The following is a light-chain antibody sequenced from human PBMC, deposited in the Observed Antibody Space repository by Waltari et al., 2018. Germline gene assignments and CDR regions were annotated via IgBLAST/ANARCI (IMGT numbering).Light chain of an antibody. CDR1: SSNIGSNS. CDR2: RNF. Sequence: QSVLTQPPSASGAPGQRVTISCSGSSSNIGSNSVYWYQQFPGTAPRLLIYRNFQGPSGVPERFSDSKSGTSASLAISGLRSEDEADYYCAVWDDNLYGVVFGGGTKLTVL. CDR3: AVWDDNLYGVV. V-gene: IGLV1-47*01. J-gene: IGLJ2*01.